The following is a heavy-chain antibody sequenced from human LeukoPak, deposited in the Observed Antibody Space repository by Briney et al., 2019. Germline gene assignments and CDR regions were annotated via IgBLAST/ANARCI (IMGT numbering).Heavy chain of an antibody. CDR2: ISGSGGST. CDR3: APETGPDDAFDI. D-gene: IGHD1-14*01. V-gene: IGHV3-23*01. Sequence: GSLRLSCAASGFTFSSYAMSWFRQAPGKGLEWVSAISGSGGSTYYADSVKGRFTISRDNSKSTLYLQMNSLRAEDTAVYYCAPETGPDDAFDIWGQGTMVTVSS. J-gene: IGHJ3*02. CDR1: GFTFSSYA.